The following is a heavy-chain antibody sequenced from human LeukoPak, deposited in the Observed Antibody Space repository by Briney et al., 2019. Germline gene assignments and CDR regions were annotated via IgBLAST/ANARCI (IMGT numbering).Heavy chain of an antibody. V-gene: IGHV1-69*02. CDR3: ASETVTTYYYYYYMDV. J-gene: IGHJ6*03. CDR2: IIPILGIA. CDR1: GGTFSSYT. Sequence: ASVKVSCKASGGTFSSYTISWVRQAPGQGLEWMGRIIPILGIANYAQKFQGRVTITADKSTSTAYMELSSLRSEDTAVYYCASETVTTYYYYYYMDVWGKGTTVTVSS. D-gene: IGHD4-17*01.